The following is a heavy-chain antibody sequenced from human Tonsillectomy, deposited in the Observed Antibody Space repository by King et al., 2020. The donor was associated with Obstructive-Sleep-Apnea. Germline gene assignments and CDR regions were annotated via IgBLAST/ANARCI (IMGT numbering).Heavy chain of an antibody. V-gene: IGHV3-30*04. D-gene: IGHD6-13*01. Sequence: VQLVESGGGVVQPGRSLRLSCAASGFTFSSYAMHWVRQAPGKGLEWVAVISYDGSNKYYAESVKGRFTISIDNSKNTLYLQMNSLRAEDTAVYYCARGLAAAVFTFDIWGQGTMVTVSS. CDR2: ISYDGSNK. J-gene: IGHJ3*02. CDR1: GFTFSSYA. CDR3: ARGLAAAVFTFDI.